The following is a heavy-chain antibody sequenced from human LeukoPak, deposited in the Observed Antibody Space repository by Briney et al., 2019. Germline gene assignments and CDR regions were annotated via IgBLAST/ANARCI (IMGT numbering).Heavy chain of an antibody. V-gene: IGHV3-23*01. CDR1: GFTFTSYS. Sequence: GGSLRLSCAASGFTFTSYSRNWVRQAPGKGLEWVSTISGGGGSTYYADSVKGRFTISRDNSKNTLYLQVNSLRAEDTAVYYCAKGGKWDVTPFDYWGQGTLVTVSS. J-gene: IGHJ4*02. D-gene: IGHD1-26*01. CDR2: ISGGGGST. CDR3: AKGGKWDVTPFDY.